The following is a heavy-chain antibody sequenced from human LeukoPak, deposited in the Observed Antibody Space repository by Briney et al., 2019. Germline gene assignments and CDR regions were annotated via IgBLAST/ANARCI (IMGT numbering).Heavy chain of an antibody. Sequence: SETLSLTCAVYGGSFSGYYWSWIRQPPGKGLEWIGEINHSGSTNYNPSLESRVTISVDTSKNQFSLKLSSVTAADTAVYYCARGNSSGWYDAWSGYYGMDVWGQGTTVTVSS. CDR2: INHSGST. D-gene: IGHD6-19*01. V-gene: IGHV4-34*01. CDR1: GGSFSGYY. CDR3: ARGNSSGWYDAWSGYYGMDV. J-gene: IGHJ6*02.